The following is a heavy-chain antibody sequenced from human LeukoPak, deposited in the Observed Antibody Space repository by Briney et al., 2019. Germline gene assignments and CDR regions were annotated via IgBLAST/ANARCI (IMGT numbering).Heavy chain of an antibody. CDR3: AKSISMDFEY. CDR1: GGSVSNYY. J-gene: IGHJ4*02. Sequence: SETLSLTCTVSGGSVSNYYWNWIRQPAGKGLEWIGRIYNGGSTNYNPSLESRVTISLDRSKNQFSLKLTSVTAADTVVYYCAKSISMDFEYWGQGTLVTVSS. V-gene: IGHV4-4*07. CDR2: IYNGGST. D-gene: IGHD2/OR15-2a*01.